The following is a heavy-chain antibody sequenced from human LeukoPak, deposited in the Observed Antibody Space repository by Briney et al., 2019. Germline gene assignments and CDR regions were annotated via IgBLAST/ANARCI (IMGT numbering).Heavy chain of an antibody. CDR2: IYHSGST. J-gene: IGHJ1*01. Sequence: SGTLSLTCAVSGGSISSSNWWSWVRQPPGKGLEWIGEIYHSGSTNYNPSLKSRVTISVDTSKNQFSLNLNSVTAADTAVYYCARGGAARLHFQNWGQGTLVTVSS. CDR3: ARGGAARLHFQN. CDR1: GGSISSSNW. D-gene: IGHD6-6*01. V-gene: IGHV4-4*02.